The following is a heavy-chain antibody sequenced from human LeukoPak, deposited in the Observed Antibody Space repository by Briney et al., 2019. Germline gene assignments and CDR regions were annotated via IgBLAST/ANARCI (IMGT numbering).Heavy chain of an antibody. CDR3: ARAEIVVVPAVKGAWNWFAP. V-gene: IGHV4-34*01. CDR1: GGSFSGYY. CDR2: INHSGSI. J-gene: IGHJ5*02. Sequence: SETLSLTCAVYGGSFSGYYWSWIRQPPGKGLEWIGEINHSGSINYNPSFKSRVTISVDTSKNQFSLQLRSVTAADTAVYYCARAEIVVVPAVKGAWNWFAPWGQGTRVTVSS. D-gene: IGHD2-2*01.